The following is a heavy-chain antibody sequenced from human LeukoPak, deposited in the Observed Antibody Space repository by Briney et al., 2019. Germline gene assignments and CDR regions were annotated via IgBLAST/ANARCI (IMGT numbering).Heavy chain of an antibody. CDR3: ARHTSGYDYAFDI. CDR1: GFTFSSYA. D-gene: IGHD5-12*01. J-gene: IGHJ3*02. V-gene: IGHV3-30*01. Sequence: PARSLRLSCAASGFTFSSYAMHWVRQAPGKGLQWVAVISYDGSNKYYADSVKGRFTISRDNSKNTLYLQMNSLRAEDTAVYYCARHTSGYDYAFDIWGQGTMVTVSS. CDR2: ISYDGSNK.